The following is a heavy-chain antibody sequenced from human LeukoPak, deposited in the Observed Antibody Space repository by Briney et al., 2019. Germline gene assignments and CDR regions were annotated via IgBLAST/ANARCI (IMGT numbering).Heavy chain of an antibody. J-gene: IGHJ4*02. Sequence: PGGSLRLSCAASGFTFDDYAMHWVRQAPGKGLEWVSLISWDGGSTYYADSVKGRFTISRDNSKNSLYLQMNSLRAEDTALYYCAKGSSGSHLLSYWGQGTLVTVSS. CDR1: GFTFDDYA. D-gene: IGHD1-26*01. V-gene: IGHV3-43D*03. CDR2: ISWDGGST. CDR3: AKGSSGSHLLSY.